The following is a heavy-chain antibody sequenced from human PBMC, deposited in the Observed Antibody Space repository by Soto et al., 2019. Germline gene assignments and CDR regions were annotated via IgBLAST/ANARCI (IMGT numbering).Heavy chain of an antibody. D-gene: IGHD3-16*02. CDR1: GFTFSSYW. Sequence: GGSLRLSCAASGFTFSSYWMSWVRQAPGKGLEWVANIKQDGSEKYYVDSVKGRFTISRDNAKNSLYLQMNSLRAEDTAVYYCARNYDYVWGSYRSLYFFDYWGQGTLVTVSS. CDR3: ARNYDYVWGSYRSLYFFDY. CDR2: IKQDGSEK. V-gene: IGHV3-7*05. J-gene: IGHJ4*02.